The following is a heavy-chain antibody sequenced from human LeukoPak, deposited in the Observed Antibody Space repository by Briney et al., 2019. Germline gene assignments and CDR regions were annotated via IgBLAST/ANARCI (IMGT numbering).Heavy chain of an antibody. J-gene: IGHJ4*02. CDR2: FYFIGSS. CDR1: GGSVSSYY. Sequence: SETLSLTCTVSGGSVSSYYWGWVRQPPGRGLEWIGSFYFIGSSFYNPSLTSRVTISVDTSKNQFSLNLSSVTAADTAVYYCAKDGSSDRYFDYWGQGTLVTVSS. V-gene: IGHV4-39*07. D-gene: IGHD6-19*01. CDR3: AKDGSSDRYFDY.